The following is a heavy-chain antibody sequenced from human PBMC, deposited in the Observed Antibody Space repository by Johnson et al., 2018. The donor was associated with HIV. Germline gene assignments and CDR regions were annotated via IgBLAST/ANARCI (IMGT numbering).Heavy chain of an antibody. CDR2: INSDGTN. D-gene: IGHD3-16*01. V-gene: IGHV3-7*01. CDR1: GFTFSNYW. CDR3: GRDGGRGDFDI. Sequence: VQLVESGGGLVQPGGSLRLSCAVSGFTFSNYWMSWVRKAQGKGLGWVSGINSDGTNYYADSLAGRFTISRKNANNSLYLQMNSRRVEDTAVYYCGRDGGRGDFDIWGQGTRVSVSS. J-gene: IGHJ3*02.